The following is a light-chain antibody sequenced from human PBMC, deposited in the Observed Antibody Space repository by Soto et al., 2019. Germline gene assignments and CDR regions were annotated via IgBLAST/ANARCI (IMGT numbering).Light chain of an antibody. CDR2: GAS. J-gene: IGKJ1*01. Sequence: EIVMTQSPATLTVSPGERATLSCRASQSVSSNLAWYQQKPGQAPRLLIYGASTRPTGIPARFSGSGSGTVFTLTISSLQSEDFAVYYCQKYNNWPPCTFVQWPKVEIK. V-gene: IGKV3-15*01. CDR3: QKYNNWPPCT. CDR1: QSVSSN.